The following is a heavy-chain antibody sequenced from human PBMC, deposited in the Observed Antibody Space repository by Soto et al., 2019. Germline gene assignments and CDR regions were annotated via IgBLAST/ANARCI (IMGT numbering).Heavy chain of an antibody. CDR3: AAVGAPDY. J-gene: IGHJ4*02. Sequence: SETLSLTCTVSGGSISSYYWTWIRQPPGKGLEWIGYIYYTGITNYNPSLKRRVTISVDTSKNQFSLKLNSVTAADTAVYYCAAVGAPDYWGRGTLVTVSS. CDR2: IYYTGIT. CDR1: GGSISSYY. D-gene: IGHD1-26*01. V-gene: IGHV4-59*03.